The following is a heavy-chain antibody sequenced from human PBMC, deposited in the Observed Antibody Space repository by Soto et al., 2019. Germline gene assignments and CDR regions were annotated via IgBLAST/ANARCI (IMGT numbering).Heavy chain of an antibody. CDR1: GFSFTTYV. CDR2: ISHDGSYK. CDR3: AKGLLAIVGTTLPRDAFNI. D-gene: IGHD1-26*01. V-gene: IGHV3-30*18. J-gene: IGHJ3*02. Sequence: GGSLRLSCAASGFSFTTYVMHWVRQAPGKXLEWVAVISHDGSYKYYGDAVKGRFTISRDTSKNAVYLEMNSLRPEDTAVYYCAKGLLAIVGTTLPRDAFNIWGQGTMVTVSS.